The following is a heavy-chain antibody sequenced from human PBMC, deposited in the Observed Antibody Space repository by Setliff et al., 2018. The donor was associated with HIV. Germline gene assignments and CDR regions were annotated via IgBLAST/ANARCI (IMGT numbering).Heavy chain of an antibody. CDR1: GFPFSTYT. Sequence: PGGSLRLSCEASGFPFSTYTMKWVRQAPGTGLEWVSSIRTSSGYIYSADSVKGRFTIARDDTKNTVSLQMTNLEPGDTAMYYCAKGGYGGAYYVAGYWGQGTKVTVSS. V-gene: IGHV3-21*04. CDR2: IRTSSGYI. J-gene: IGHJ4*02. D-gene: IGHD5-18*01. CDR3: AKGGYGGAYYVAGY.